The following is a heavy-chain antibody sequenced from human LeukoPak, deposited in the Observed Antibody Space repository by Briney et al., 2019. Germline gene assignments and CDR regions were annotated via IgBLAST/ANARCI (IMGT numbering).Heavy chain of an antibody. D-gene: IGHD5-18*01. J-gene: IGHJ3*02. CDR1: GFTFSGSA. CDR3: ARDRLWLNDAFDI. Sequence: PGGSLRLSCAASGFTFSGSAMHWVRQASGKGLEWVSYISSIGATIYYADSVKGRFTISRDNAKNSLYLQMNSLRAEDTAVYYCARDRLWLNDAFDIWGQGTMVTVSS. CDR2: ISSIGATI. V-gene: IGHV3-48*01.